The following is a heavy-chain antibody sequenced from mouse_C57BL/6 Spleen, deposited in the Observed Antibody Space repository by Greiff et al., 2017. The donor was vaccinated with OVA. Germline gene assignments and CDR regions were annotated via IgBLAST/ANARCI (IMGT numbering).Heavy chain of an antibody. J-gene: IGHJ2*01. CDR2: IDPSDSET. CDR3: ARRGTVVALDY. V-gene: IGHV1-52*01. D-gene: IGHD1-1*01. Sequence: VKLMESGAELVRPGSSVKLSCKASGYTFTSYWMHWVKQRPIQGLEWIGNIDPSDSETHYNQKFKDKATLTVDKSSSTAYMQLSSLTSEDSAVYYCARRGTVVALDYWGQGTTLTVSS. CDR1: GYTFTSYW.